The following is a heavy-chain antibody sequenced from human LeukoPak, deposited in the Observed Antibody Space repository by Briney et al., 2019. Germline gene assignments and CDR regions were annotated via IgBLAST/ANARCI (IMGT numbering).Heavy chain of an antibody. D-gene: IGHD3-10*01. Sequence: PGESLRLSCEPSGEIFSGHAMHWVRQAPGKGLEWVALISYDGSRMYFAESVKGRFTISRDNSKSTLYLQMNSLRAEDTAVYYCARELGHYGLGSWGQGTLVTVSS. CDR3: ARELGHYGLGS. V-gene: IGHV3-30*04. J-gene: IGHJ4*02. CDR1: GEIFSGHA. CDR2: ISYDGSRM.